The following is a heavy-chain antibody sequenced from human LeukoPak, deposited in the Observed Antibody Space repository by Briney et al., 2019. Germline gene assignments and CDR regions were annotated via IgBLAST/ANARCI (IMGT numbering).Heavy chain of an antibody. J-gene: IGHJ5*02. Sequence: SETLSLTCTVSGGSISSHYWSWIRQPPGKGLEWIGYIYFSGSTHYNPTLKSRATISVDTSKNQLSLKLSSVTAADTAVYYCARQSGYTYGSHHWGQGTLVTVSS. V-gene: IGHV4-59*08. CDR1: GGSISSHY. CDR3: ARQSGYTYGSHH. D-gene: IGHD5-18*01. CDR2: IYFSGST.